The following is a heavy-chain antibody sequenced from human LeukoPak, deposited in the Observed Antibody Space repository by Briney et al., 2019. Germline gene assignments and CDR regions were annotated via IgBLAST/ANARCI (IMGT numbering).Heavy chain of an antibody. CDR3: ARGVPYYYDSSGYPFHY. J-gene: IGHJ4*02. V-gene: IGHV4-59*01. D-gene: IGHD3-22*01. CDR2: IYYSGST. CDR1: GGSISSYY. Sequence: SETLSLTCTVSGGSISSYYWNWIRQPPGKGLEWIGYIYYSGSTNYNPSLKSRVTISVDTSENQFSLKLSSVTAADTAVYYCARGVPYYYDSSGYPFHYWGQGTLVTVSS.